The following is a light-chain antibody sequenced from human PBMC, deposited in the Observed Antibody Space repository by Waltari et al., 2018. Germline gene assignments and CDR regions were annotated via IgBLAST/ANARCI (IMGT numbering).Light chain of an antibody. V-gene: IGKV1-5*03. J-gene: IGKJ2*01. Sequence: DIQMTQSPSTLSASVGDRLTITCRASQSISSWLAWYQQKPGKAPKLLIYKASTLESGVPSRFSGSGSGTEFTLTISSLQPDDFVTYYCQQYTSYSPYTFGQGTKLEIK. CDR2: KAS. CDR1: QSISSW. CDR3: QQYTSYSPYT.